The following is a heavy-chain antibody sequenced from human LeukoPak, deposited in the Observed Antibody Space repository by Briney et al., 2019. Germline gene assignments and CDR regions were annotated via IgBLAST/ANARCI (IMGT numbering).Heavy chain of an antibody. J-gene: IGHJ4*02. CDR3: ARLSTYYYDSSGYYSDY. V-gene: IGHV1-2*02. CDR1: GYTFTGYY. Sequence: ASVKVSCKASGYTFTGYYMHWVRQAPGQGLEWMGWINPNSGGTNYAQKFQGRVTMTRDTSIGTAYMELSRLRSDDTAVYYCARLSTYYYDSSGYYSDYWGQGTLVTVSS. CDR2: INPNSGGT. D-gene: IGHD3-22*01.